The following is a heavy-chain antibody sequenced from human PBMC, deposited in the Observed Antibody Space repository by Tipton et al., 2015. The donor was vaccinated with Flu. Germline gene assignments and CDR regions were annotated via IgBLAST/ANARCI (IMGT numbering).Heavy chain of an antibody. CDR1: GFTFSSYG. J-gene: IGHJ4*02. CDR3: ASYYDFWSGYFAFDY. V-gene: IGHV3-33*01. D-gene: IGHD3-3*01. Sequence: SGFTFSSYGMHWVRQAPGKGLEWVAVIWYDGSNKYYADSVKGRFTISRDNSKNTLYLQMNSLRAEDTAVYYCASYYDFWSGYFAFDYWGQGTLVTVSS. CDR2: IWYDGSNK.